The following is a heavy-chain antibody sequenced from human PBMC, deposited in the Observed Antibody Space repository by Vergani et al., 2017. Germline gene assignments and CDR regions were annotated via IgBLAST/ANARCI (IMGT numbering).Heavy chain of an antibody. V-gene: IGHV1-3*01. J-gene: IGHJ5*02. CDR3: ARGKDCSSTSCTTYWFDP. CDR2: INAGNGNT. D-gene: IGHD2-2*01. CDR1: GGTFTSYA. Sequence: QVQLVQSGAEVKKPGSSVKVSCKASGGTFTSYAMHWVRQAPGQRLEWMGWINAGNGNTKYSQKFQGRVTITRDTSASTAYMELSSLRSEDTAVYYCARGKDCSSTSCTTYWFDPWGQGTLVTVSS.